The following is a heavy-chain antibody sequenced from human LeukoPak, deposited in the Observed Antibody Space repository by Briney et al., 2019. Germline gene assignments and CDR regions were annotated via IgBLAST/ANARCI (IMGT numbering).Heavy chain of an antibody. V-gene: IGHV1-69*13. J-gene: IGHJ4*02. Sequence: ASVKVSCKASGYTFTSYDINWVRQAPGQGLEWMGGIIPIFGTANYAQKFQGRVTITADESTSTAYMELSSLRSEDTAVYYCARKDIVATITPFDYWGQGTLVTVSS. CDR2: IIPIFGTA. CDR3: ARKDIVATITPFDY. D-gene: IGHD5-12*01. CDR1: GYTFTSYD.